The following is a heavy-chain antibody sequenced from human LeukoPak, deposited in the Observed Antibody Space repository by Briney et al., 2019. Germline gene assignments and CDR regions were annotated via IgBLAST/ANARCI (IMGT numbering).Heavy chain of an antibody. V-gene: IGHV3-21*01. D-gene: IGHD2-15*01. CDR1: GLAFSSYV. Sequence: GGSLRLSCAASGLAFSSYVMNWVRQAPGKGLEWVSSISSGSSYIYYADSVRGRFTTSRDNAKNSLYLQMNSLRAEDTAVYYCAREGWDYWGQGTLATVSS. J-gene: IGHJ4*02. CDR3: AREGWDY. CDR2: ISSGSSYI.